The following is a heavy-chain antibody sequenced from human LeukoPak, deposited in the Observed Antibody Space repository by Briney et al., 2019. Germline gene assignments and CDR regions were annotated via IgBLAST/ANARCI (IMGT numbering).Heavy chain of an antibody. CDR3: AKDHGTGWDGYYFDY. Sequence: GGSLRLSCAASGFTFSSYAMHWVRQAPGKGLEWVAVISYDGSNKYYADSVKGRFTISRDNSKNTLYLQMNSLRAEDTAVYCCAKDHGTGWDGYYFDYWGQGTLVTVSS. CDR2: ISYDGSNK. J-gene: IGHJ4*02. V-gene: IGHV3-30*04. CDR1: GFTFSSYA. D-gene: IGHD1-1*01.